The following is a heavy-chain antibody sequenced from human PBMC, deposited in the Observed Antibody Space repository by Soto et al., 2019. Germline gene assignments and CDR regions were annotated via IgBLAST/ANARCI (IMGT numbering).Heavy chain of an antibody. Sequence: QVQLQQWGAGLLKPSETLSLTCAVYGGSFSNYYWSWIRQPPGKGLEWIGEINQSGSTNHNPSLKSRVTISVDTSKNQFSLKLSSVTAADTAVYCCARGRDYWGQGTLVTVSS. J-gene: IGHJ4*02. CDR1: GGSFSNYY. CDR2: INQSGST. CDR3: ARGRDY. V-gene: IGHV4-34*01.